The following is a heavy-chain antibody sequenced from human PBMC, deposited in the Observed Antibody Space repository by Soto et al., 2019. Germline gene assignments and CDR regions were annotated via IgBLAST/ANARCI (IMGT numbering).Heavy chain of an antibody. CDR1: GYTFTSYY. D-gene: IGHD5-18*01. CDR2: INPSGGST. V-gene: IGHV1-46*01. Sequence: EASVKVSCKASGYTFTSYYMHWVRQAPGQGLEWMGIINPSGGSTSYAQKFQGRVTMTRDTSTSTVYMELSSLRSEDTAVYYCARDRLGSYGPLRSSYFDYWGQGTLVTVSS. CDR3: ARDRLGSYGPLRSSYFDY. J-gene: IGHJ4*02.